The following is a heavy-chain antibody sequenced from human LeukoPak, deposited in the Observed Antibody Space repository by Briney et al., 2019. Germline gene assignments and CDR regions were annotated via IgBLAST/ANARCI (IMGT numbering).Heavy chain of an antibody. D-gene: IGHD5-18*01. CDR3: ARDPTAMGFFDY. CDR2: ISGSGGST. Sequence: GGSLRLSCAASGFTFSSYGMSWVRQAPGKGLEWVSAISGSGGSTYYADSVKGRFTISRDNSKNTLYLQMNSLRAEDTAVYYCARDPTAMGFFDYWGQGTLVTVSS. CDR1: GFTFSSYG. V-gene: IGHV3-23*01. J-gene: IGHJ4*02.